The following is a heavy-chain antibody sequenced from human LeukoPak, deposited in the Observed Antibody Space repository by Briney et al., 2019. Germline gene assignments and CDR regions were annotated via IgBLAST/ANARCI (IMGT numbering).Heavy chain of an antibody. CDR1: GGSIRSSYYY. CDR2: IYYSGST. J-gene: IGHJ4*02. Sequence: SETLSLTCTVSGGSIRSSYYYWGWIRQPPGKGLEWIGSIYYSGSTYYNPSLKSRVTISVDTSKNQFSLKLSSVTAADTAVYYCASPLAAAGTGGVDYWGQGTLVTVSS. V-gene: IGHV4-39*01. CDR3: ASPLAAAGTGGVDY. D-gene: IGHD6-13*01.